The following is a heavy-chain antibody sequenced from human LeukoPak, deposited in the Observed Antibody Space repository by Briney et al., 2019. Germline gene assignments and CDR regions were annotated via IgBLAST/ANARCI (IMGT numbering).Heavy chain of an antibody. Sequence: GGSLRLSCAASGFTFSGSAMHWVRQASGKGLEWVGRIRSKPNSYATAYAASVKGRFTISKDDSKNMVYLQMNSLKTEDTDVYYCITRSKDDSSGYYSTWGQGTLVTVSS. CDR2: IRSKPNSYAT. CDR3: ITRSKDDSSGYYST. V-gene: IGHV3-73*01. CDR1: GFTFSGSA. J-gene: IGHJ5*02. D-gene: IGHD3-22*01.